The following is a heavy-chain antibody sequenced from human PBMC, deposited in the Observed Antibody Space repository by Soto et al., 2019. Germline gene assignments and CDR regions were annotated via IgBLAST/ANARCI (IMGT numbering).Heavy chain of an antibody. V-gene: IGHV4-39*01. Sequence: QLQLQESGPGLVKPSETLSLTCPVSGGSISSSSFYWGWIRQPPGKGLEWIGSIFYSGSTYSNPSLKSRVTISVDKSKNQSSLKLSSVTAADAAVYYCARHITGYTSDYYGDFWGQGTLVTVSS. CDR1: GGSISSSSFY. CDR3: ARHITGYTSDYYGDF. CDR2: IFYSGST. D-gene: IGHD6-19*01. J-gene: IGHJ4*02.